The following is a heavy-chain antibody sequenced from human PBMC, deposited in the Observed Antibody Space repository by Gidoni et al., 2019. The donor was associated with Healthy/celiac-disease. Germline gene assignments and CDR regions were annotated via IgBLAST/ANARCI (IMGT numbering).Heavy chain of an antibody. D-gene: IGHD5-18*01. CDR3: AREVERVQLWLDY. V-gene: IGHV1-46*01. Sequence: VQLVQSGAEVKKPGPSVQVSCKASGYPFTSYYMHWVRQGPGQGREWMGIINPSGGSTSYAKKFQGRVTMTRDTSTSTVYMELSSLRSEDTALYYCAREVERVQLWLDYWGQGTLVTVSS. J-gene: IGHJ4*02. CDR1: GYPFTSYY. CDR2: INPSGGST.